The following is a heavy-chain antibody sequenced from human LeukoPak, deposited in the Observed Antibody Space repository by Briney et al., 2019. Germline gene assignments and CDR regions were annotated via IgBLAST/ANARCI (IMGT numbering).Heavy chain of an antibody. V-gene: IGHV1-69*04. D-gene: IGHD2-15*01. CDR2: ITPIFDIA. Sequence: GASVRFSCKASGGSFSNYAFSWVRQAPGQGLEWMGRITPIFDIATYIQKFQGRVTITANKFTSTAYMELSSLTSEDTAVYYCASGLGFCSGSDCTNLVKDYYYGMNVWGQGTTVTVSS. CDR1: GGSFSNYA. J-gene: IGHJ6*02. CDR3: ASGLGFCSGSDCTNLVKDYYYGMNV.